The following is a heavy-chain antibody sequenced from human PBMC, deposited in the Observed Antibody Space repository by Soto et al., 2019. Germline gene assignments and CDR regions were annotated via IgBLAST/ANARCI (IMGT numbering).Heavy chain of an antibody. CDR1: GFTFSSYW. D-gene: IGHD3-10*01. V-gene: IGHV3-7*01. Sequence: EVQLVESGGGLVQPGGSLRLSCAASGFTFSSYWMSWVRQAPGKGLEWVANIKQDGSEKYYVDSVKGRFTISRDNAKNSLYLQMNSLRAEDTAVYYCARDYYGGPYYYYYMDVWGKGTTVTVSS. CDR3: ARDYYGGPYYYYYMDV. CDR2: IKQDGSEK. J-gene: IGHJ6*03.